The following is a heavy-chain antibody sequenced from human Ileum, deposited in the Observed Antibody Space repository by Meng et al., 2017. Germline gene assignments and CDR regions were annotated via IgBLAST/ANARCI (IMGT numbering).Heavy chain of an antibody. CDR1: GFTFDEYS. D-gene: IGHD3-10*01. CDR2: INWNGASK. J-gene: IGHJ5*02. Sequence: GESLKISCAASGFTFDEYSLNWVRQTPGKGLEGVSGINWNGASKSYADSVKGRFTISRDNAKNSLYLQMNSLRAEDTALYYCVREFYGSGSYYDNYFDPWGQGTLVTVSS. V-gene: IGHV3-20*04. CDR3: VREFYGSGSYYDNYFDP.